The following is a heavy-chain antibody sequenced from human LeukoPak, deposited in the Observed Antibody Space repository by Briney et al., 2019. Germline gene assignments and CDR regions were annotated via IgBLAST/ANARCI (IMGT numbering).Heavy chain of an antibody. V-gene: IGHV4-59*01. CDR3: ARERRYYYGSGSMDV. CDR1: GGSISSYY. D-gene: IGHD3-10*01. CDR2: IYYSGST. J-gene: IGHJ6*02. Sequence: NPSETLSLTCTVSGGSISSYYWSWIRQPPGKGLEWIGYIYYSGSTNYNPSLKSRVTISVETSKNQFSLKLSSVTAADTAVYYCARERRYYYGSGSMDVWGQGTTVTVSS.